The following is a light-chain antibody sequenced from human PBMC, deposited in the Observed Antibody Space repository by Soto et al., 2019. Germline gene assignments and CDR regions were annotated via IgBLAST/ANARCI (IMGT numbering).Light chain of an antibody. V-gene: IGLV2-14*01. J-gene: IGLJ1*01. CDR1: SSDVGGYNY. Sequence: QSALTQTASVSGSPGQSITISCTGTSSDVGGYNYVSGYQQHPGKAPKLMIYEVSKRPSGVSNRFSGSKSGNTASLTISGLQAEDEADYYCSSSTSSSTYVFGTGTKVTVL. CDR3: SSSTSSSTYV. CDR2: EVS.